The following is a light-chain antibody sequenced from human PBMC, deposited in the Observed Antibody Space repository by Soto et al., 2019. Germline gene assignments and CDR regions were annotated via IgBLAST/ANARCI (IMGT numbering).Light chain of an antibody. CDR1: DSIDSNF. V-gene: IGKV3-20*01. CDR2: GAS. Sequence: IVLTQSPGTLSLSPGERATLSCRASDSIDSNFLAWFQQKPGQAPRLLIYGASSRAGGIPDRFSGSGSGTDFILSISRLEPEDLAVYYCQQYSSSPLTFGPGTKVEIK. J-gene: IGKJ3*01. CDR3: QQYSSSPLT.